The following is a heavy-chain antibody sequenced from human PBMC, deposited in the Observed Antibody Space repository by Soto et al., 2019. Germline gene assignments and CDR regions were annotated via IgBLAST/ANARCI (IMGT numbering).Heavy chain of an antibody. V-gene: IGHV2-5*01. CDR2: ISWKDDK. J-gene: IGHJ4*02. CDR3: AHRYGGNYYRWYFDS. D-gene: IGHD1-26*01. CDR1: GFSLTTSGAG. Sequence: QITLKESGPTLVKPTQTLTLTCTYSGFSLTTSGAGVGWILQPPGNALEWLALISWKDDKSYHLGLESRLTITQDTSKNQVILTLTNMDPVDTATYFCAHRYGGNYYRWYFDSWGQGTLVTVSS.